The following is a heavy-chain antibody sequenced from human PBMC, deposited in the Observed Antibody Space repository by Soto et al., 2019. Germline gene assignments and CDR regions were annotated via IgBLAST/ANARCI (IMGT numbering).Heavy chain of an antibody. D-gene: IGHD6-19*01. Sequence: QMQLVESGGGVVQPGRSLRLSCAASGFTFSSYGIHWVRQAPGKGLEWVSFISYDGSNKYYADSVKGRFTISRYTSKNSLYLQMNSLRAEDPAVYYCASGGIAVSDAFDIWGQGTMVTVSS. J-gene: IGHJ3*02. CDR1: GFTFSSYG. CDR2: ISYDGSNK. CDR3: ASGGIAVSDAFDI. V-gene: IGHV3-30*03.